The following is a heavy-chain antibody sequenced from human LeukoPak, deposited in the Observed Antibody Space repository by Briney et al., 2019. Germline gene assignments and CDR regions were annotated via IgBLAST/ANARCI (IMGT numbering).Heavy chain of an antibody. CDR2: IRYDGSNK. CDR1: GFTFSSYG. V-gene: IGHV3-30*02. CDR3: AKDPHDFWSGHYPDAFDI. D-gene: IGHD3-3*01. J-gene: IGHJ3*02. Sequence: PGGSLRLSCAASGFTFSSYGMHWVRQAPGKGLEWVAFIRYDGSNKYNADSVKGRFTISRDNSKNTLYLQMNSLRAEDTAVYYCAKDPHDFWSGHYPDAFDIWGQGTMVTVSS.